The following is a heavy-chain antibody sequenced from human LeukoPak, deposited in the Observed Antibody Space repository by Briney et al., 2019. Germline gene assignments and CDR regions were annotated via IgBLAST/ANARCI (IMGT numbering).Heavy chain of an antibody. D-gene: IGHD1-14*01. J-gene: IGHJ4*02. CDR1: GFTVSTYW. CDR2: LLSDASRT. CDR3: TAPDFLDY. Sequence: GGSLRLSCAASGFTVSTYWMHWVRQGPGKGLVWVSRLLSDASRTTYANSVKGRFTISRDDSKNTLHLQMNSLKTEDTAVYYCTAPDFLDYWGQGTLVTVSS. V-gene: IGHV3-74*01.